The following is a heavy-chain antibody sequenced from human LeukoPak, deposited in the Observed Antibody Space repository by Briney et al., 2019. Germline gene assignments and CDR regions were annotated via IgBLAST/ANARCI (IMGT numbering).Heavy chain of an antibody. J-gene: IGHJ4*02. D-gene: IGHD3-22*01. Sequence: GESLKISCKGSGYSFTSYWISWVRQMPGKGLEWMGRIDPSDSYTNYSPSFQGHVTISADKSISTAYLQWSSLKASDTAMYYCARHILGYDDSSGYYYYWGQGTLLTVSS. CDR2: IDPSDSYT. CDR3: ARHILGYDDSSGYYYY. V-gene: IGHV5-10-1*01. CDR1: GYSFTSYW.